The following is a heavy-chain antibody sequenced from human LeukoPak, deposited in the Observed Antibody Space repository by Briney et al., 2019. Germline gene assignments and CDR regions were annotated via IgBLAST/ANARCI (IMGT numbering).Heavy chain of an antibody. CDR1: GGSISSSSYY. Sequence: SETLSLTCTVSGGSISSSSYYWGWIPQPPGKGLEWIGSIYYSGSTYYNPSLKSRVTISVDTSKNQFPLKLSSVTAADTAVYYCARDDYWGEGTLVTVSS. CDR2: IYYSGST. V-gene: IGHV4-39*06. CDR3: ARDDY. J-gene: IGHJ4*02.